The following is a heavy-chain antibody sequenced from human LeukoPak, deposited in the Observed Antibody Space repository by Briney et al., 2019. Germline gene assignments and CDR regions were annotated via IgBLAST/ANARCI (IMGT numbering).Heavy chain of an antibody. D-gene: IGHD1-1*01. Sequence: SQTLSLTCAISGDSVSTNSAAWNWIRQSPSRGLEWLGRTYYRSKWYNDYAVSVKSRITINADTSKNQFSLHLNSVTPEDTAVYYCARGSINWNRVLFDYRGQGTLVTVSS. V-gene: IGHV6-1*01. CDR1: GDSVSTNSAA. J-gene: IGHJ4*02. CDR3: ARGSINWNRVLFDY. CDR2: TYYRSKWYN.